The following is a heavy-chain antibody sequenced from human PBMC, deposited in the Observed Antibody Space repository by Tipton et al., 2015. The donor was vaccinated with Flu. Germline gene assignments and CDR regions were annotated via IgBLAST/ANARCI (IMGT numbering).Heavy chain of an antibody. Sequence: SLRLSCAASGFTFSRYAMSWVRQAPGKGLEWVSAVSGGGAITYFADSVKGRFSISRDNAKNSLYLQMNSLRAEDTALYYCATLTGDDYWGQGDLVTVSS. CDR3: ATLTGDDY. J-gene: IGHJ4*02. V-gene: IGHV3-23*01. D-gene: IGHD7-27*01. CDR1: GFTFSRYA. CDR2: VSGGGAIT.